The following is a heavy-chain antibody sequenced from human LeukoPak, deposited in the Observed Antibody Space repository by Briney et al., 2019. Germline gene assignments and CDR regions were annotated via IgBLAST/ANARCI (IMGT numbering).Heavy chain of an antibody. Sequence: GGSLRHSCAASGFTFRSYAMHWVRQAPGKGLEWVAVISNDGTNKYYADSVKGRFTISRDNSKNTLYLQMNSLRAEDTAVYYCAKDGSNLLFDYWGQGTLVTVSS. V-gene: IGHV3-30-3*01. CDR1: GFTFRSYA. CDR3: AKDGSNLLFDY. J-gene: IGHJ4*02. CDR2: ISNDGTNK.